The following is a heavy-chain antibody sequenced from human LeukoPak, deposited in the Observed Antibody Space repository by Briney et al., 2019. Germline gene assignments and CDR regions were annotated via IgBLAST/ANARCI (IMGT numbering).Heavy chain of an antibody. CDR1: GGSISSSSYY. Sequence: PSETLSLTCTVSGGSISSSSYYWGWIRQPPGKGLEWIGSIYYSGSTYYNPSLKSRVTISVDTSKNQFSLKLSSVTAADTAVYYCARVPNIVVVPAATLGNYGMDVWGQGTTVTVSS. CDR2: IYYSGST. V-gene: IGHV4-39*01. J-gene: IGHJ6*02. D-gene: IGHD2-2*01. CDR3: ARVPNIVVVPAATLGNYGMDV.